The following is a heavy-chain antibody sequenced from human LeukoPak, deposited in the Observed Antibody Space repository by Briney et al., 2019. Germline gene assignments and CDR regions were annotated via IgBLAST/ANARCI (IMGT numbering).Heavy chain of an antibody. CDR1: GGPIRNPY. CDR3: ARSIAYSDFPYYFDY. CDR2: IYYSGST. V-gene: IGHV4-59*08. J-gene: IGHJ4*02. Sequence: PSETLSLTCSVSGGPIRNPYWSWIRQPPGKGLQWIGYIYYSGSTDYNPSLKSRVTISLDMSKNQFSLNLSSVTAADTAVYYCARSIAYSDFPYYFDYWGQGTLVTVSS. D-gene: IGHD2/OR15-2a*01.